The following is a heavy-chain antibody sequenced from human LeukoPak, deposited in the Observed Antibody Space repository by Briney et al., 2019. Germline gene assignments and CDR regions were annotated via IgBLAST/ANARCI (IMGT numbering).Heavy chain of an antibody. J-gene: IGHJ4*02. Sequence: PSGTLSLTCAVSGGSISSSNWWSWVRQPPGKGLEWIGEIYHSGSTNYNPSLKSRVTISVDKSKNQFSLKLSSVTAADTAVYYCAKPIPIRPGGNSPYDYWGQGTLVTVSS. CDR3: AKPIPIRPGGNSPYDY. CDR2: IYHSGST. CDR1: GGSISSSNW. D-gene: IGHD4-23*01. V-gene: IGHV4-4*02.